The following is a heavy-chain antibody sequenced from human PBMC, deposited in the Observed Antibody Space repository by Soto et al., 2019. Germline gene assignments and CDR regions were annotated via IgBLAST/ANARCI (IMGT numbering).Heavy chain of an antibody. CDR1: GFTFSSYA. CDR2: ISGSGGST. CDR3: AKGSRLVGGSRYYYGMDV. V-gene: IGHV3-23*01. D-gene: IGHD1-26*01. Sequence: GGSLRLSCAASGFTFSSYAMSWVRQAPGKGLEWVSAISGSGGSTYYADSVKGRFTISRDNSKNTLYLQMNSLRAEDTAVYYCAKGSRLVGGSRYYYGMDVWGQGTTVTVSS. J-gene: IGHJ6*02.